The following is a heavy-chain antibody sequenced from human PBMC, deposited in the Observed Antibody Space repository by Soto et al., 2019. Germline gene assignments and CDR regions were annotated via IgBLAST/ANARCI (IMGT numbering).Heavy chain of an antibody. CDR3: AKDGYGFWSGDYAKGDFDY. J-gene: IGHJ4*02. CDR1: GFTFSSYA. D-gene: IGHD3-3*01. V-gene: IGHV3-23*01. CDR2: ISGSGGST. Sequence: EVQLLESGGGLVQPGGSLRLSCAASGFTFSSYAMSWVRQAPGKGLEWVSAISGSGGSTYYADSVKGRFTISRDNSKNTRYPQMNSLRAEDTAVYYCAKDGYGFWSGDYAKGDFDYWGQGTLVTVGS.